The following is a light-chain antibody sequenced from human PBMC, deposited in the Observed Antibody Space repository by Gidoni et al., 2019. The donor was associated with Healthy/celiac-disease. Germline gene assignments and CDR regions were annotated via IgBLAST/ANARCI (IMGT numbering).Light chain of an antibody. CDR1: NIGSKS. Sequence: SSVLTQPPSVSVAPGQTARIICGGNNIGSKSVHWYQQKPGQAPVLLVYDNSDRPSGIPARFSGSNSGNTATLTISRVEAGDEADYYCQVWDSSSDVVFGGGTKLTVL. V-gene: IGLV3-21*02. CDR2: DNS. J-gene: IGLJ2*01. CDR3: QVWDSSSDVV.